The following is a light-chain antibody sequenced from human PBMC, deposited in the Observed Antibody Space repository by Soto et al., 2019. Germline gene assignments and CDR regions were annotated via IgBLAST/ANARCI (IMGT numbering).Light chain of an antibody. CDR3: QQSYSSPPT. CDR2: AAS. Sequence: QITPSPSSLSASVGDRVTITCQASQDISNYLNWYQQKPGKAPKLLIFAASSLQSGVPSRFSGSRSGPDFTLTISSLQPEDFATNYCQQSYSSPPTFGQGTKVDIK. V-gene: IGKV1-39*01. CDR1: QDISNY. J-gene: IGKJ1*01.